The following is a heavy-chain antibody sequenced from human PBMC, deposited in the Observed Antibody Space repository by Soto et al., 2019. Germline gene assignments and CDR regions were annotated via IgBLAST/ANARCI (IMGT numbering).Heavy chain of an antibody. J-gene: IGHJ6*02. Sequence: EVQLVESGGGLVQPGGSLRLSCSASGFSFSPYILNWVRQAPGKGLEWVSSITSSSTYIYYADSVRGRFTISRDNAKNSLSLQMNSLRAEDSAVYYCATGGDSSGFQSYSYYGMDVWAKGPRSPSP. D-gene: IGHD3-22*01. CDR1: GFSFSPYI. CDR3: ATGGDSSGFQSYSYYGMDV. V-gene: IGHV3-21*01. CDR2: ITSSSTYI.